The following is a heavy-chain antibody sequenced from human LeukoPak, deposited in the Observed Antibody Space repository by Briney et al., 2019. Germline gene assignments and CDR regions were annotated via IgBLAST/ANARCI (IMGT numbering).Heavy chain of an antibody. D-gene: IGHD4-11*01. CDR3: AKDQTTVTASCFDP. CDR2: ISGSGGSA. J-gene: IGHJ5*02. V-gene: IGHV3-23*01. Sequence: GGSLRLSFSASGFTFSSYAMSGVRQAPGKGLEWVSAISGSGGSAYYADPVKGRFTISRDNSKNTLYLQMNSRRAEARAVIYCAKDQTTVTASCFDPWGQGTLVTVSS. CDR1: GFTFSSYA.